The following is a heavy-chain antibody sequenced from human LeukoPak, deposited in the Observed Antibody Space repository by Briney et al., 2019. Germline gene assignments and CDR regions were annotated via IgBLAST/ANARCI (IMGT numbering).Heavy chain of an antibody. CDR3: GREIQAPGKTLEY. V-gene: IGHV3-74*01. J-gene: IGHJ4*02. Sequence: GGPLTFSSALSGITSSSYRMHWLRQVPGKGLLWVSLINDDGTYTVYADSVKGRLTISRDNAKNTLYLQMNSLRGEDTAVYYCGREIQAPGKTLEYWGQGTLVTVTS. CDR2: INDDGTYT. CDR1: GITSSSYR.